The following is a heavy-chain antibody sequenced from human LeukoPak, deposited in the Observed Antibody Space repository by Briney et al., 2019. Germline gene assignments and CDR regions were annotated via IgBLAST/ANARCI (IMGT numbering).Heavy chain of an antibody. Sequence: GGSLRLSCAASGFTFSSYGMHWVRQAPGKGLEWVAFIRCDGSNKYYADSVKGRFTISRDNSKNTLYLHMNSLRAEDTAVYYCAKGQLWLLDYWGQGTLVTVSS. CDR2: IRCDGSNK. CDR1: GFTFSSYG. V-gene: IGHV3-30*02. CDR3: AKGQLWLLDY. D-gene: IGHD5-18*01. J-gene: IGHJ4*02.